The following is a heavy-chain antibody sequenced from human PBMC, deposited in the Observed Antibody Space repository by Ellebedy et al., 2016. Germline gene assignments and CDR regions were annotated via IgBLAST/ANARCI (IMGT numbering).Heavy chain of an antibody. Sequence: SETLSLTCAVYGGSFSGYYWSWIRQPPGKGLEWIGEINHSGSTNYNPSLKSRVTISVDTSKNQFSLKLSSVTAADTAVYYCARVEYGDSDYWGQGTLVTVSS. CDR2: INHSGST. D-gene: IGHD4-17*01. J-gene: IGHJ4*02. CDR3: ARVEYGDSDY. V-gene: IGHV4-34*01. CDR1: GGSFSGYY.